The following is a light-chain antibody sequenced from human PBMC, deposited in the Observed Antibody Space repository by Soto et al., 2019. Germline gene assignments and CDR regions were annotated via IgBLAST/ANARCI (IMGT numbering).Light chain of an antibody. V-gene: IGLV2-23*01. J-gene: IGLJ3*02. CDR3: CSYSDSSTNWV. CDR1: SSDIGGYNL. CDR2: EGT. Sequence: QSALTQPASVSGSPGQSITISCTGTSSDIGGYNLVSWYQQHPGKAPKLVIYEGTKRPSGVSIRFSGSKSGNTASLAISGLQAEDEADYSCCSYSDSSTNWVFGGGTKLTVL.